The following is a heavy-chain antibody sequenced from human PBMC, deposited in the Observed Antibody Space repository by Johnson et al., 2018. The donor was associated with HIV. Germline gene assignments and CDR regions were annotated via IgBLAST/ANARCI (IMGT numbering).Heavy chain of an antibody. CDR3: ARGLIYCGGDCYAFDI. Sequence: VQLVESGGGVVQPGGSLRLSCAASGFTFSSYGMHWVRQAPGKGLEWVAYISSSGSTIYYADSVKGRFTISRDNAKNSLYLQMNSLRAEDTAVYYCARGLIYCGGDCYAFDIWGQGTMVTVSS. V-gene: IGHV3-48*03. CDR2: ISSSGSTI. J-gene: IGHJ3*02. D-gene: IGHD2-21*02. CDR1: GFTFSSYG.